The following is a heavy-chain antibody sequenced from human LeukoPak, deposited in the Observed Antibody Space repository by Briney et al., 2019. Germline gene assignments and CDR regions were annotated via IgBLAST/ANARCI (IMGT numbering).Heavy chain of an antibody. CDR2: IYYTGTT. Sequence: SETLSLTCTVSGDSLFGNTYYWGWLRQPPGKELEWIASIYYTGTTYYNPSLKSRVTMSVDTSQNQFSLRLSSVTAADTAVYYCVRNPGGKYYFDYWGQGTLVSVS. CDR1: GDSLFGNTYY. J-gene: IGHJ4*02. V-gene: IGHV4-39*07. CDR3: VRNPGGKYYFDY.